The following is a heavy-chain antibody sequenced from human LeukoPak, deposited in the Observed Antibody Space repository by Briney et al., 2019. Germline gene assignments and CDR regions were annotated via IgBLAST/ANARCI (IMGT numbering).Heavy chain of an antibody. CDR3: ARDRGTWNDDGFDY. CDR2: IYPSGST. CDR1: GGSISSGSYH. D-gene: IGHD1-1*01. V-gene: IGHV4-61*02. Sequence: SETLSLTCTVSGGSISSGSYHWSWIRQPAGKGLAWIGRIYPSGSTNYNPSLKSRVTISVDTSKNQFSLKLTSVTAADTAVYYCARDRGTWNDDGFDYWGQGTLVTVSS. J-gene: IGHJ4*02.